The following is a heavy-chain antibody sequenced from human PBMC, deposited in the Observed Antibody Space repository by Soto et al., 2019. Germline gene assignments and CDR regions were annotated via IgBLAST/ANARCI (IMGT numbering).Heavy chain of an antibody. Sequence: QVQLVQSGAEVKKPGASVKVSCKASGYTFTSYDINWVRQATGQGIEWLGWMNPNSGNTGYPEKFQGRVTITRNTSISTAYMELRPLSAEDTAVYYCEKERTSSWRLDYWGQRTLVTVSS. D-gene: IGHD6-13*01. CDR1: GYTFTSYD. CDR2: MNPNSGNT. J-gene: IGHJ4*02. CDR3: EKERTSSWRLDY. V-gene: IGHV1-8*01.